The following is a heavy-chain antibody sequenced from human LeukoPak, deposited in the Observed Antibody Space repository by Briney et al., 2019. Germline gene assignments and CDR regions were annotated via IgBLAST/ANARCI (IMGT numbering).Heavy chain of an antibody. V-gene: IGHV3-21*01. CDR2: ISSSSSYI. CDR1: GFTFSSYS. Sequence: GGSLRPSCAASGFTFSSYSMNWVRQAPGKGLEWVSSISSSSSYIYYTDSVKGRFTISRDNAKNSLYLQMNSLRAEDTAVYYCARGDTIFGVVIIPGGSGKPSFDYWGQGTLVTVSS. D-gene: IGHD3-3*01. CDR3: ARGDTIFGVVIIPGGSGKPSFDY. J-gene: IGHJ4*02.